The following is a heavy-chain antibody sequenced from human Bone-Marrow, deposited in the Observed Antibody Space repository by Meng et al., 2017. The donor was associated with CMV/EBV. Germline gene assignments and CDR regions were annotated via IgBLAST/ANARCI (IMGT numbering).Heavy chain of an antibody. CDR3: ARVSVLMVYARLDY. D-gene: IGHD2-8*01. V-gene: IGHV1-2*02. Sequence: ASVKVSCKASGYTFTEFYIHWVRQAPGQGLEWMGCINPHNGVTNYTHNFKGRFTLTRDTSINTAYMELSRLRSDDAAVYYCARVSVLMVYARLDYWGQGTLVTVSS. CDR1: GYTFTEFY. CDR2: INPHNGVT. J-gene: IGHJ4*02.